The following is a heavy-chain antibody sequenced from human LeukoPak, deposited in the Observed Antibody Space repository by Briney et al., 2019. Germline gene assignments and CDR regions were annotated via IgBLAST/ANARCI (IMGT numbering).Heavy chain of an antibody. CDR1: GSTFSSYS. D-gene: IGHD2-15*01. CDR2: ISSSSSYI. Sequence: GGSLRLSCAASGSTFSSYSMNWVRQAPGKGLEWVSSISSSSSYIYYADSVKGRFTISRDNAKNSLYLQMNSLRAEDTAVYYCARDGSQDIVVVVAATSSEGIDYWGQGTLVTVSS. CDR3: ARDGSQDIVVVVAATSSEGIDY. V-gene: IGHV3-21*01. J-gene: IGHJ4*02.